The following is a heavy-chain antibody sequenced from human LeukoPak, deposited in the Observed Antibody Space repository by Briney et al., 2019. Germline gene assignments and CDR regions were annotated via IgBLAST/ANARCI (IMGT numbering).Heavy chain of an antibody. J-gene: IGHJ3*02. D-gene: IGHD1-26*01. CDR3: ARGFYAFDI. CDR1: VFTLDIYW. V-gene: IGHV3-7*01. Sequence: GGSLRLSCAASVFTLDIYWMTCVPHAPGKGLEWVYYMKGGGSEKYYVDSVKGRFPSSRDKAKNSLYLQMTRLRAEDTAIYYCARGFYAFDIWGQGTMVTVSS. CDR2: MKGGGSEK.